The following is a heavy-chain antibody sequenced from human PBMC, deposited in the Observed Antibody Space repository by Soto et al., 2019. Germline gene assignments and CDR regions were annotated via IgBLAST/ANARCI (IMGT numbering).Heavy chain of an antibody. V-gene: IGHV4-4*02. J-gene: IGHJ4*02. Sequence: QVELQESGPRLVKSSGTVSVTCEVSSGSISTGNWWSWVRQHPGKGLEWIGEIYYTGATNYNPSLKSRVTMTIDKSKDQFSLILTSATAADTAVYYCARVFSSGSGWMYYFDFWGQGILVSVSS. D-gene: IGHD6-25*01. CDR1: SGSISTGNW. CDR2: IYYTGAT. CDR3: ARVFSSGSGWMYYFDF.